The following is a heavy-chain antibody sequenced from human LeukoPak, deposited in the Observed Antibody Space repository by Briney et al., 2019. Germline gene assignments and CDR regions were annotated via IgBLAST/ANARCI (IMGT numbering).Heavy chain of an antibody. Sequence: GGSLRLSCAASGFTFSSYAMSWVRQAPGKGLEWVSSVSSSSSYIYYADSVKGRFTISRDNAKNSLYLQMNSLRAEDTAVYYCARELRLELREVRAFDIWGQGTMVTVSS. V-gene: IGHV3-21*01. J-gene: IGHJ3*02. CDR1: GFTFSSYA. CDR2: VSSSSSYI. CDR3: ARELRLELREVRAFDI. D-gene: IGHD1-7*01.